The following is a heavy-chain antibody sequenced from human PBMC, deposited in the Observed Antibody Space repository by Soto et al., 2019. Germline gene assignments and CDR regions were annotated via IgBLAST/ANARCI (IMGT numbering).Heavy chain of an antibody. CDR3: ARGARYCSGGSCHRWFDP. CDR1: GGTFRSYT. V-gene: IGHV1-69*02. CDR2: IIPILGIA. Sequence: QVQLVQSGAEVKKPGSSVKVSCKASGGTFRSYTISWVRQAPGPGLEWMGRIIPILGIANYAQKFQGRVTITADKSTSTAYMELISLRSEDTAVYYCARGARYCSGGSCHRWFDPWGQGTLVTVSS. J-gene: IGHJ5*02. D-gene: IGHD2-15*01.